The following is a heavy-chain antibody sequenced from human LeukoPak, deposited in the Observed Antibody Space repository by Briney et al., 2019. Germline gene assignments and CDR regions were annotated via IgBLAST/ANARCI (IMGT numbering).Heavy chain of an antibody. CDR3: ATGSYYDFWSAYYKYYFDH. V-gene: IGHV3-74*01. CDR2: INSDGSST. J-gene: IGHJ4*02. D-gene: IGHD3-3*01. Sequence: GGSLRLSCAASGFTFSTYWMHWVRQAPGKGLVWVSRINSDGSSTSYADSVKGRFTISRDNAKNTLYPQMNSLRAEDTAVYYCATGSYYDFWSAYYKYYFDHWGQGILVTVSS. CDR1: GFTFSTYW.